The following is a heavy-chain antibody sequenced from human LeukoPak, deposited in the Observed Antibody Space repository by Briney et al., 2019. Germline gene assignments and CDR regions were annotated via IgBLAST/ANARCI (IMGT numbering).Heavy chain of an antibody. D-gene: IGHD3-3*01. CDR1: GGSISIHY. V-gene: IGHV4-59*11. J-gene: IGHJ6*03. CDR2: IYYSGST. CDR3: ARVYYDFWSGYYPYYYYMDV. Sequence: SETLSLTCTVSGGSISIHYWSWLRQPPGKGLEWVGYIYYSGSTNYNPSLKSRVTISVDTSKNQFSLKLSSVTAADTAVYYCARVYYDFWSGYYPYYYYMDVWGKGTTVTVSS.